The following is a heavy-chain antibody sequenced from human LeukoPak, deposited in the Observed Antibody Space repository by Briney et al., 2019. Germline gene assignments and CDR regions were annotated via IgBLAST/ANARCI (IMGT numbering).Heavy chain of an antibody. CDR2: INDRGST. J-gene: IGHJ5*02. Sequence: SETLSLACAVCGGSLSGYYWSWVRQSPGKGLEWGGEINDRGSTNYNPALRSGVTISVDTSNNQFSLNLTSVTAADTAVYYCTRWRWRLLWNWFAPWGQGTLVTVSS. D-gene: IGHD2-21*02. V-gene: IGHV4-34*01. CDR3: TRWRWRLLWNWFAP. CDR1: GGSLSGYY.